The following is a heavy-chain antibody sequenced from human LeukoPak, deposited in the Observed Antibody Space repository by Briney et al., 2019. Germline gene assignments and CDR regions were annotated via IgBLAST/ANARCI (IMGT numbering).Heavy chain of an antibody. Sequence: GSSVKVSCKASGGTFSSYAISWVRQAPRQGLEWMGGIIPIFGTANYAQKFQGRVTITTDESTSTAYMELSSLRSEDTAVYYCARGGGTEEGAFDIWGQGTMVTVSS. CDR1: GGTFSSYA. J-gene: IGHJ3*02. CDR2: IIPIFGTA. V-gene: IGHV1-69*05. D-gene: IGHD1-26*01. CDR3: ARGGGTEEGAFDI.